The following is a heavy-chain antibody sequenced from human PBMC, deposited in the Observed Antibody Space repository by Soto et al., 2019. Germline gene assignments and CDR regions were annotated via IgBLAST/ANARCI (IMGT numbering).Heavy chain of an antibody. V-gene: IGHV3-23*01. CDR2: ISAST. CDR1: GFTVSSYA. Sequence: EMQLLESGGGLVQAGGSLRLSCAASGFTVSSYAPNWVRQAPGKGLEWVSGISASTYYADSAKGRFTISRDTSKNTLYLQMNSLRAEDTAIYFCAIRMYSTRWYYLDYWGQGTLVTVSS. CDR3: AIRMYSTRWYYLDY. D-gene: IGHD6-13*01. J-gene: IGHJ4*02.